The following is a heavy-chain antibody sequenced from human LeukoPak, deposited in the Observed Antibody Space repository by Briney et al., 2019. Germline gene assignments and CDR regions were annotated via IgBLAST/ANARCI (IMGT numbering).Heavy chain of an antibody. CDR1: GYSFTSYW. D-gene: IGHD6-19*01. Sequence: GESLKISCRGSGYSFTSYWIGWVRQMPGKGLEWMGIIYPGDSDTRYSPSFQGQVTISADKSISTAYLQWSSLKASDTAMYYCARLSSGWYEGGYYYMDVWGKGTTVTVSS. CDR2: IYPGDSDT. V-gene: IGHV5-51*01. J-gene: IGHJ6*03. CDR3: ARLSSGWYEGGYYYMDV.